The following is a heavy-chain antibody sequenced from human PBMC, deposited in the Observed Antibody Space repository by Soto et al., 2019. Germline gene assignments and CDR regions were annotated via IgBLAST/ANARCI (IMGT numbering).Heavy chain of an antibody. CDR2: ISYDGSNK. D-gene: IGHD6-19*01. J-gene: IGHJ4*02. Sequence: QVQLVESGGGVVQPGRSLRLSCAASGFTFSIYGMHWVRQAPGKGLEWVAMISYDGSNKYYADSVRGRFTISRDNSKNTLYLQMNSLRADDTAVYYCAKDGEQWLVHFYFDYWGQGTLITVSS. V-gene: IGHV3-30*18. CDR1: GFTFSIYG. CDR3: AKDGEQWLVHFYFDY.